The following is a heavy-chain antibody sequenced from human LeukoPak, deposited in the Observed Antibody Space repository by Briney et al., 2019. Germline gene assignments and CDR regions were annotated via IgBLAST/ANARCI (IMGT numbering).Heavy chain of an antibody. CDR2: ISSSSSYI. CDR1: GFTFSSYS. CDR3: ARDPLHGTYGPNAFDI. V-gene: IGHV3-21*01. Sequence: GGSLRLSCAASGFTFSSYSMNWVRQAPGKGLEWVSSISSSSSYIYYADSVKGRFTISRDNAKNSLYLQMNSLRAEDTAVYYCARDPLHGTYGPNAFDIWGQGTMVTVSS. D-gene: IGHD4/OR15-4a*01. J-gene: IGHJ3*02.